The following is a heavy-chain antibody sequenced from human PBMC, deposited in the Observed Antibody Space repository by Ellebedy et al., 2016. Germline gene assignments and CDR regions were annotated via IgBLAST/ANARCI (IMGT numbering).Heavy chain of an antibody. Sequence: SGPTLVKPTQTLTLTCTFSGFSLSTTGGGVGWIRQPPGKALEWLALVYWDDEKRYSPSLKNRLTITKDTSKNQVVLTMTNLDPVDTATYYCARTGQSGTYYYGYYFDYWGQGTLVTVS. J-gene: IGHJ4*02. CDR3: ARTGQSGTYYYGYYFDY. V-gene: IGHV2-5*02. CDR2: VYWDDEK. CDR1: GFSLSTTGGG. D-gene: IGHD1-26*01.